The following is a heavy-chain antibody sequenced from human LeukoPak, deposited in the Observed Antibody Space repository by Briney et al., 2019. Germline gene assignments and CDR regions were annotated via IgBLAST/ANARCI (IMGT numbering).Heavy chain of an antibody. CDR3: GRGWAASDFDY. D-gene: IGHD6-13*01. CDR2: IYYSGSA. CDR1: GGSISSYY. V-gene: IGHV4-59*01. Sequence: PSETLSLTCTVSGGSISSYYWSWIRQPPGKGLEWIGYIYYSGSANYNPSLKSRVTISVDTSKNQFSLKLSSVTAADTAMYYCGRGWAASDFDYGAQGPLVTVS. J-gene: IGHJ4*02.